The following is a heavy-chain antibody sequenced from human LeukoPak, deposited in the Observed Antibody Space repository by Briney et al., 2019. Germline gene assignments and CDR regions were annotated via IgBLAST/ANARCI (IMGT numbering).Heavy chain of an antibody. CDR1: GGSMISYY. V-gene: IGHV4-59*01. CDR2: IYHTGTN. J-gene: IGHJ4*02. CDR3: ARGSGWCSSSTCYHFDY. D-gene: IGHD2-2*01. Sequence: SETLSLTCSVYGGSMISYYWSWIRQPPGKGLEWLASIYHTGTNSYNPPLKRRISFSVNTSTTQLSLKLSSVTAADTAVYYCARGSGWCSSSTCYHFDYWGQGRLVAVSS.